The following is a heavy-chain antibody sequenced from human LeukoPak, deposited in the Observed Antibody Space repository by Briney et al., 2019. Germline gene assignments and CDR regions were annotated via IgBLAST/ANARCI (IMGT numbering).Heavy chain of an antibody. V-gene: IGHV3-64D*06. D-gene: IGHD4-17*01. CDR2: ISSNGGST. Sequence: GGSLRLSCSASGFTFSSYAMHWVRQAPGKGLEYVSAISSNGGSTYYADSVKGRFTISRDNSKNTLYLQMSSLRAEDTAVYYCARENDYGDFSLGYWGQGTLVTVSS. CDR3: ARENDYGDFSLGY. CDR1: GFTFSSYA. J-gene: IGHJ4*02.